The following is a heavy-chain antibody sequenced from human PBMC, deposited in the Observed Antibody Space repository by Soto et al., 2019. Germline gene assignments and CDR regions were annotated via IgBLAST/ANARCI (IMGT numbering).Heavy chain of an antibody. D-gene: IGHD3-10*01. CDR3: ARVQYYGSGHTNGYDAFDI. CDR2: IYYSGST. CDR1: GGSISSGDYY. J-gene: IGHJ3*02. Sequence: SETLSLTCTVSGGSISSGDYYWSWIRQPPGKGLEWIGYIYYSGSTYYNPSLKSRVTISVDTSKNQFSLKLSSVTAADTAVYYCARVQYYGSGHTNGYDAFDIWGQGTMVTVSS. V-gene: IGHV4-30-4*01.